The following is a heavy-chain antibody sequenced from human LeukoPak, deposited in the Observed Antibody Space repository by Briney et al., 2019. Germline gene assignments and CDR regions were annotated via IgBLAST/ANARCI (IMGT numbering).Heavy chain of an antibody. CDR3: ARDSGEGAMVLP. V-gene: IGHV3-21*01. CDR2: ISSSSSYI. J-gene: IGHJ5*02. D-gene: IGHD3-10*01. Sequence: GGSLRLSCAASGFTFSSYAMSWVRQAPGKGLEWVSSISSSSSYIYYADSVKGRFTISRDNAKNSLYLQMNSLRAEDTAVYYCARDSGEGAMVLPWGQGTLVTVSS. CDR1: GFTFSSYA.